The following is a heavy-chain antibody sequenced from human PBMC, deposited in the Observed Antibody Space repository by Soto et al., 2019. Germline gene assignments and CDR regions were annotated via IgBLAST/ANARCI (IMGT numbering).Heavy chain of an antibody. CDR2: MCYGVST. V-gene: IGHV4-39*01. D-gene: IGHD3-3*02. J-gene: IGHJ4*02. CDR1: GSSINSSGYY. CDR3: ARLPSRHLVDY. Sequence: SETLSLTCTVSGSSINSSGYYWGWIRQPPGKGLEWIGSMCYGVSTYYNPSLKSRVTVSVDTSKNQFSLNLRSVTAADTAVYYCARLPSRHLVDYWGQGTLVTVSS.